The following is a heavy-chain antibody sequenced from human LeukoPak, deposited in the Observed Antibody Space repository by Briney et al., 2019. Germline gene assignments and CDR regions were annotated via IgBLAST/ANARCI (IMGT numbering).Heavy chain of an antibody. V-gene: IGHV4-4*07. CDR1: GGSITTHY. D-gene: IGHD4-17*01. Sequence: SETLSLTCTVSGGSITTHYWSWIRQPAGREVEWIGRVYNTGSTKYNPSLESRVTMSVDTSSNPFSLRLRSVTAADTAVYYCARDLLGDYGTFDIWGQGAMVTVSS. CDR2: VYNTGST. J-gene: IGHJ3*02. CDR3: ARDLLGDYGTFDI.